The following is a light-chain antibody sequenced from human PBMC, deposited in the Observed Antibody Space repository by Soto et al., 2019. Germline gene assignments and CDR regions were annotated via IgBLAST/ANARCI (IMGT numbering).Light chain of an antibody. CDR2: SAS. CDR3: QQANSLPIT. CDR1: QAISSW. J-gene: IGKJ5*01. V-gene: IGKV1-12*01. Sequence: IQMTHSPSTVSASVGDRVTITCRASQAISSWLAWYQQKPGHPPNLLIYSASSLQSGVPSRFSGSGSGTDFTLTISSLQPEDFATYYCQQANSLPITFGQRRLLEIK.